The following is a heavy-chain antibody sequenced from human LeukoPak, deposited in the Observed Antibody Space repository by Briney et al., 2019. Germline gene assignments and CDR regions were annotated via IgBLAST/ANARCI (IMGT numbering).Heavy chain of an antibody. Sequence: GGSLRLSCAASGFTFGDFYMNWIRQAPGKGLEWVSYISRGGTTTYYADSVKGRFTISRDNTKNSLYLQINGLRAEDTAIYHCARQIYDGSGYYNFDYWGQGTLVTVSA. V-gene: IGHV3-11*01. CDR3: ARQIYDGSGYYNFDY. D-gene: IGHD3-22*01. CDR1: GFTFGDFY. J-gene: IGHJ4*02. CDR2: ISRGGTTT.